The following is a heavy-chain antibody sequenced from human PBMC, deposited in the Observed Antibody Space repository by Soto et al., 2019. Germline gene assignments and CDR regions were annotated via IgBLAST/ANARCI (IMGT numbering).Heavy chain of an antibody. J-gene: IGHJ5*02. D-gene: IGHD2-21*01. Sequence: GGSLRLSCAASGVTFSSYGMHWVRQAPGKGLEWVAVISYDGSNKYYADSVKGRFTISRDNSKNTLYLQMNSLRAEDTAVYYCAKGRDGYILLDNWFDPWGQGTLVTVSS. CDR2: ISYDGSNK. CDR1: GVTFSSYG. CDR3: AKGRDGYILLDNWFDP. V-gene: IGHV3-30*18.